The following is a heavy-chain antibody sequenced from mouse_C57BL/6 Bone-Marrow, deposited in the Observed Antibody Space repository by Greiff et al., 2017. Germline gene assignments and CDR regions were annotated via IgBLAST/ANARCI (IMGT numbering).Heavy chain of an antibody. CDR3: ASCTTGEEYFDV. Sequence: VQLQQPGAELVKPGASVKLSCKASGYTFTSYWMQWVKQRPGQGLEWIGEIDPSDSHTTYNQKFKGKATLTVDTSSSTAYMQLSSLTSEDSAVYYCASCTTGEEYFDVWGTGTTVTVSS. J-gene: IGHJ1*03. V-gene: IGHV1-50*01. D-gene: IGHD2-14*01. CDR1: GYTFTSYW. CDR2: IDPSDSHT.